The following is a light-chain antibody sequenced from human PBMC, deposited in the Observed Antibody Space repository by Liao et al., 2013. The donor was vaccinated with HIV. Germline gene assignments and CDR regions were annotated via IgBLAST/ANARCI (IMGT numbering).Light chain of an antibody. Sequence: SYELTQPPSVSVSPGQTANITCSGQRLGNKWTSWYQQKPGQAPVLVIFYDSDRPSGIPQRISGSNSGNTATLTISRVEAGDEADYYCQVWDSTTDHFVFGTGTKVTVL. CDR1: RLGNKW. J-gene: IGLJ1*01. V-gene: IGLV3-21*04. CDR3: QVWDSTTDHFV. CDR2: YDS.